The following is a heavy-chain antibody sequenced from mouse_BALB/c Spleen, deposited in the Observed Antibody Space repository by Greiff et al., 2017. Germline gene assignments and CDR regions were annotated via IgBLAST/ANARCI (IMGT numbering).Heavy chain of an antibody. Sequence: EVMLVESGGGLVKPGGSLKLSCAASGFTFSSYAMSWVRQTPEKRLEWVATISSGGSYTYYPDSVKGRFTISRDNAKNTLYLQMSSLRSEDMAMYYCARHNAYWGQGTLVTVSA. V-gene: IGHV5-9-3*01. CDR1: GFTFSSYA. CDR2: ISSGGSYT. CDR3: ARHNAY. J-gene: IGHJ3*01.